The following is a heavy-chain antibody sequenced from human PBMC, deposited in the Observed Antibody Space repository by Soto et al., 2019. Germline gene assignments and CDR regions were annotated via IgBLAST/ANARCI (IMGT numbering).Heavy chain of an antibody. V-gene: IGHV6-1*01. CDR3: AKGDNLGPKTGYAFDP. Sequence: SQTLSLTCAISGDSVSSNTASWNWGRQSPSRGLEWLGRTYSRSKWYNDYAVSVTSRIIINPDTSKNQFSLQLNSVTPEDTAVYYCAKGDNLGPKTGYAFDPWGQGILVTVSS. CDR1: GDSVSSNTAS. J-gene: IGHJ5*02. D-gene: IGHD5-12*01. CDR2: TYSRSKWYN.